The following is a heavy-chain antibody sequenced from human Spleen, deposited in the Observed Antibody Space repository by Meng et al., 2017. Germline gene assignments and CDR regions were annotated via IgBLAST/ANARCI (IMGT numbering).Heavy chain of an antibody. CDR3: ARVRFRTVTPGDAFDI. D-gene: IGHD4-17*01. CDR1: GYNFPDYW. J-gene: IGHJ3*02. V-gene: IGHV1-18*04. Sequence: ASVKVSCKPSGYNFPDYWLHWVRRAPGQGLEWMGRISAYNGNTNYAQKLQGRVTMTTDTSTSTAYMELRSLRSDDTAVYYCARVRFRTVTPGDAFDIWGQGTMVTVSS. CDR2: ISAYNGNT.